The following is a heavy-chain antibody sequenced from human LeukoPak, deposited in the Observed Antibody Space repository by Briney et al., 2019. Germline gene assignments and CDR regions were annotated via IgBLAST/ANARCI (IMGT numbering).Heavy chain of an antibody. Sequence: ASETVSCKASGYTFSGYYMHWVRQAPGQGLEWMGWINPNSGDTKYPQKFQGRVTMTRDTSISTAYLELSRLRSDDTAVYYCATQRGSYLWGTDFDYWGQGTLVTVSS. CDR2: INPNSGDT. D-gene: IGHD3-16*01. CDR3: ATQRGSYLWGTDFDY. CDR1: GYTFSGYY. J-gene: IGHJ4*02. V-gene: IGHV1-2*02.